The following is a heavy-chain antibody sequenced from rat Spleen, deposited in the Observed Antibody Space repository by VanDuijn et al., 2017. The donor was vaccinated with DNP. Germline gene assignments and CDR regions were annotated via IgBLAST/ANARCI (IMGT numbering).Heavy chain of an antibody. D-gene: IGHD1-6*01. Sequence: EVQLVESGGGLVQPGRSLKLSCAASGFTFSDYKMAWVRQATKKGLEWVASVSYDGSSTYYRDSVKGRFTISRDNSKSSLYLQMDSLRSEDTATYYCTTTKYGYNSWFTYWGQGTLVTVSS. J-gene: IGHJ3*01. CDR3: TTTKYGYNSWFTY. V-gene: IGHV5-20*01. CDR2: VSYDGSST. CDR1: GFTFSDYK.